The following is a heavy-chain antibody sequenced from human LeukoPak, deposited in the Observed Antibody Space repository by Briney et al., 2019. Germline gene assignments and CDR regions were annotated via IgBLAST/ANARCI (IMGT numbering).Heavy chain of an antibody. V-gene: IGHV1-46*01. J-gene: IGHJ5*02. D-gene: IGHD3-3*01. CDR3: ARDLGDFWSGYPANWFDP. CDR1: GYTFTSYY. CDR2: INPSGGST. Sequence: GASVKVSCKASGYTFTSYYMHWVRQAPGQGLEWMGIINPSGGSTSYAQKFQGRVTITADKSTSTAYMELSSLRSEDTAVYYCARDLGDFWSGYPANWFDPWGQGTLVTVSS.